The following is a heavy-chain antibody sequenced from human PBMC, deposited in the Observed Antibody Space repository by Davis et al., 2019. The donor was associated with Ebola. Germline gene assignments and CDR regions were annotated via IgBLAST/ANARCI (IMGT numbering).Heavy chain of an antibody. CDR3: ARGYCSGGSCYSMDY. V-gene: IGHV1-18*01. CDR1: GYTFTSYG. D-gene: IGHD2-15*01. Sequence: ALVKVSCKASGYTFTSYGISWVRQAPGQGLEWMGWISAYNGNTNYAQKLQGRVTMTTDTSTSTAYMELRSLRSDDTAVYYCARGYCSGGSCYSMDYWGQGTLVTVSS. CDR2: ISAYNGNT. J-gene: IGHJ4*02.